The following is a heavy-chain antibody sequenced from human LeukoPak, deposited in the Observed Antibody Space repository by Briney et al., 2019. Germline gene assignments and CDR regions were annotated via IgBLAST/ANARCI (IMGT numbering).Heavy chain of an antibody. D-gene: IGHD3-10*01. V-gene: IGHV3-64D*06. CDR3: VKALPSGGGVDY. CDR2: ISRNGGRT. J-gene: IGHJ4*02. Sequence: GGSLRLSCSAAGFTFSTYATHWVRHAPGKGREYVSAISRNGGRTYYADSVKGRFTISRDNSKNRLYSQMTAEDKAVYCCVKALPSGGGVDYWGQGTLVTVSS. CDR1: GFTFSTYA.